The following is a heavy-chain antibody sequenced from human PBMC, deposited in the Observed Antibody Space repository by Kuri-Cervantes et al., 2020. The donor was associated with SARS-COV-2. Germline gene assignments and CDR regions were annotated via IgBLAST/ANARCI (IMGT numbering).Heavy chain of an antibody. Sequence: KVFCKGSGYSFTSYWISWVRQMPGKGLEWMGRIDPSDSYTNYSPSFQGHVTISADKSISTAYLQWSSLKASDTAMYYCARRVGYYFDYWGQGTLVTVSS. D-gene: IGHD2-15*01. J-gene: IGHJ4*02. CDR1: GYSFTSYW. CDR2: IDPSDSYT. V-gene: IGHV5-10-1*01. CDR3: ARRVGYYFDY.